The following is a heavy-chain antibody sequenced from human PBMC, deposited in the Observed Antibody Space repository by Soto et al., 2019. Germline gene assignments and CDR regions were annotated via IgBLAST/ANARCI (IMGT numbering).Heavy chain of an antibody. V-gene: IGHV3-30*18. Sequence: QVQLVESGGGVVQPGRSLRLSCAASGFTFSSYGMHWVRQAPGKGLEWVAVISYDGSNKYYADSVKGRFTISRDNSKNTLYLQMNSLRAEDTAVYYCAKDLSYCSGGSCYSFDYSGQGTLVTVSS. CDR3: AKDLSYCSGGSCYSFDY. CDR2: ISYDGSNK. CDR1: GFTFSSYG. J-gene: IGHJ4*02. D-gene: IGHD2-15*01.